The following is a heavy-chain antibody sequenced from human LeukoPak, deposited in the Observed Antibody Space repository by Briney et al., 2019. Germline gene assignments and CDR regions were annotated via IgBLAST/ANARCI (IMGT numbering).Heavy chain of an antibody. CDR2: IYYSGST. D-gene: IGHD2-15*01. CDR1: GGSISSYY. V-gene: IGHV4-59*01. Sequence: SETLSLTCTVSGGSISSYYWSWIRQPPGKGLEWNGYIYYSGSTNYNPSLKSRVTISVDTSKNQFSLKLSSVTAADTAVYYCARDSPDCSGGSCYSGWGQGTLVTVSS. CDR3: ARDSPDCSGGSCYSG. J-gene: IGHJ4*02.